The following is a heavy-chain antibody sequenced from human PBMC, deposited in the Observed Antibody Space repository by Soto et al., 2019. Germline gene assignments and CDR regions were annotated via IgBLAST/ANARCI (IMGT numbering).Heavy chain of an antibody. Sequence: PSPTLALTCAGYWPSLSDNYCNCLRQPTAKGLEWIGEINNSGNTNYNPSLRSRVTISIDTSKKQLSLNLRSVSAADTAVYYCARGRGEFDAWGKGT. J-gene: IGHJ5*02. CDR1: WPSLSDNY. CDR3: ARGRGEFDA. V-gene: IGHV4-34*01. CDR2: INNSGNT. D-gene: IGHD2-21*01.